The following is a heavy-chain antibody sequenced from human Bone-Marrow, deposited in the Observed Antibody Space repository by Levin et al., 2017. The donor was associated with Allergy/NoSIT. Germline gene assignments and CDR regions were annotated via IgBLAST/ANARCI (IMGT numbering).Heavy chain of an antibody. V-gene: IGHV1-8*01. CDR3: ASRASRVAAKRVDYGMDV. CDR1: GYTFTSYD. CDR2: MNPNSGNT. D-gene: IGHD2-15*01. Sequence: PRASVKVSCKASGYTFTSYDINWVRQATGQGLEWMGWMNPNSGNTGYAQKFQGRVTMTRNTSISTAYMEVSSLRSEDTAVYYCASRASRVAAKRVDYGMDVWGQGTTVTVSS. J-gene: IGHJ6*02.